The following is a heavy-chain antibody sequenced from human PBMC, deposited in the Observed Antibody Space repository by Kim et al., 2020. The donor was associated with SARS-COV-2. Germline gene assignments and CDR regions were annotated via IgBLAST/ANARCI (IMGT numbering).Heavy chain of an antibody. CDR1: GGTFSSYA. CDR3: ARDKPKDEYQLLSRRPYYYYYYMDV. V-gene: IGHV1-69*04. CDR2: IIPILGIA. Sequence: SVKVSCKASGGTFSSYAISWVRQAPGQGLEWMGRIIPILGIANYAQKFQGRVTITADKSTSTAYMELSSLRSEDTAVYYCARDKPKDEYQLLSRRPYYYYYYMDVWGKGTTVTVSS. D-gene: IGHD2-2*01. J-gene: IGHJ6*03.